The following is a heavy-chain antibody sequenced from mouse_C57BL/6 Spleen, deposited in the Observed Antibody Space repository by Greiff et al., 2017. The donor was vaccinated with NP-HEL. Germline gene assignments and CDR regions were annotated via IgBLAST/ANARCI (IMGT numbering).Heavy chain of an antibody. CDR2: IWRGGST. CDR1: GFSLTSYG. J-gene: IGHJ1*03. V-gene: IGHV2-5*01. D-gene: IGHD2-4*01. Sequence: VQLQQSGPGLVQPSQSLSITCTVSGFSLTSYGVHWVRQSPGKGLEWLGVIWRGGSTDYNAAFMSRLSITKDNSKSQVFFKMNSLQADDTAIYYCANYDYDSDWYFDVWGTGTTVTVSS. CDR3: ANYDYDSDWYFDV.